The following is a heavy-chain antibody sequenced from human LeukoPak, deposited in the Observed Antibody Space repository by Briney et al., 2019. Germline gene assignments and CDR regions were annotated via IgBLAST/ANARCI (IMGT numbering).Heavy chain of an antibody. J-gene: IGHJ6*02. CDR3: ATPIRLGELSYYYYGMDV. CDR1: GGTFSSYA. CDR2: IIPILGIA. V-gene: IGHV1-69*04. Sequence: SVKVSSKASGGTFSSYAISWVRQAPGQGLEWMGRIIPILGIANYAQKFQGRVTITADKSTSTAYMELSSLRSEDTAVYYCATPIRLGELSYYYYGMDVWGQGTTVTVSS. D-gene: IGHD3-16*02.